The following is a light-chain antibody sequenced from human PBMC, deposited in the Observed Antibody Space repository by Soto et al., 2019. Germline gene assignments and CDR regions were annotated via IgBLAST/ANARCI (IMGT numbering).Light chain of an antibody. V-gene: IGKV2-28*01. Sequence: DIVMTQSPLSLPVTPGEPASISCRSSQSLLHSNGYNYLDWYLQKPGQSPQLLIYLGSSRSSGVPDRFSGSGSGTDFTLKISRVEAEDVGAYYCMQVLQSPPTFGQGTRLEIK. CDR3: MQVLQSPPT. CDR2: LGS. J-gene: IGKJ5*01. CDR1: QSLLHSNGYNY.